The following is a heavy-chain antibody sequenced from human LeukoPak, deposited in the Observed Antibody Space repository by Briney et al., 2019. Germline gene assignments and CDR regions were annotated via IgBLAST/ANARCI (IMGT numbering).Heavy chain of an antibody. J-gene: IGHJ4*02. CDR1: GFTFSSYA. Sequence: GGSVRLSCAASGFTFSSYAMSWVRQAPGKGLEWVSAISGSGGSTYYADSVKGRFTISRDNSKNTLYLQMNSLRAEDTAVYYCAKDALRGRGVPYYFDYWGQGTLVTVSS. V-gene: IGHV3-23*01. CDR2: ISGSGGST. CDR3: AKDALRGRGVPYYFDY. D-gene: IGHD3-10*01.